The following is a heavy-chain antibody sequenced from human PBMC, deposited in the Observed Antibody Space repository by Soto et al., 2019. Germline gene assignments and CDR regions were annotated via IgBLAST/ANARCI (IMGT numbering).Heavy chain of an antibody. CDR1: GGTFSSYA. CDR2: IIPIFGTA. D-gene: IGHD1-7*01. Sequence: SSVKVSCKASGGTFSSYAISWVRQAPGQGLEWMGGIIPIFGTANYAQKFQGRVTITADESTSTAYMELSSLRSEDTAVYYCARGTGTTPYYYYYYGMDVWGQGTTVTVSS. J-gene: IGHJ6*02. CDR3: ARGTGTTPYYYYYYGMDV. V-gene: IGHV1-69*13.